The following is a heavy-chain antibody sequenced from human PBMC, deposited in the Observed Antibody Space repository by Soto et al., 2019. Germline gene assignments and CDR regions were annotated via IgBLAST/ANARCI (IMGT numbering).Heavy chain of an antibody. D-gene: IGHD6-25*01. V-gene: IGHV4-31*03. CDR2: IFYSGTT. J-gene: IGHJ4*02. CDR3: ARESADAGNSIDY. CDR1: GASISSGGYY. Sequence: QVQLQESGPGLVMPSQTLSLTCTVSGASISSGGYYWTWIRQHPRKGLEYIGHIFYSGTTYYNPSLKSRLSISADTSKNQFSLRLASVTAADTAVYSCARESADAGNSIDYWGLGTLVTVTS.